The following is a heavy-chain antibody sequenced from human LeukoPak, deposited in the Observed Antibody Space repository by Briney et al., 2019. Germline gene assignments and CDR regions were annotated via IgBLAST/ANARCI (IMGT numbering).Heavy chain of an antibody. Sequence: ASVKVSCKASGYTFTSYGISWVRQAPGQGLEWMGWISAYNDNTNYAQKLQGRVTMTTDTSTSTAYMELRSLRSDDTAVYYCARDTPRYCSSTSCSRFDYWGQGTLVTVSS. CDR2: ISAYNDNT. CDR3: ARDTPRYCSSTSCSRFDY. J-gene: IGHJ4*02. D-gene: IGHD2-2*01. CDR1: GYTFTSYG. V-gene: IGHV1-18*01.